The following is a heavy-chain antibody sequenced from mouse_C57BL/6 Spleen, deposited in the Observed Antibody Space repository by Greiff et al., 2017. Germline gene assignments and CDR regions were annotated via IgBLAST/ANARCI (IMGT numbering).Heavy chain of an antibody. Sequence: QVQLQQPGAELVMPGASVKLSCKASGYTFTSYWMHWVKQRPGQGLEWIGEIDPSDSYTNYNQKFKGKSTVTVDKSSSTAYMQLSSLTSEDSAVYYCARGGYYGSSYGYAMDYWGQGTSVTVSS. V-gene: IGHV1-69*01. J-gene: IGHJ4*01. CDR3: ARGGYYGSSYGYAMDY. CDR2: IDPSDSYT. CDR1: GYTFTSYW. D-gene: IGHD1-1*01.